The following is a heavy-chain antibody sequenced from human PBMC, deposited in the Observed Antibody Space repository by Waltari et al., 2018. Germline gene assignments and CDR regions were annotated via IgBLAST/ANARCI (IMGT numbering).Heavy chain of an antibody. CDR2: INASGST. CDR1: GASVSSGGHS. CDR3: ARDPGGFDRRFDS. Sequence: QLQLQESGSGLVKPSQTLSLTCAVSGASVSSGGHSWSWSRLPPGRGLEWIGYINASGSTCYNPTLKSRVTISIDSSRNQFSLKLTSVTDADTAVYYCARDPGGFDRRFDSWGQGILVTVSS. V-gene: IGHV4-30-2*01. D-gene: IGHD3-16*01. J-gene: IGHJ5*01.